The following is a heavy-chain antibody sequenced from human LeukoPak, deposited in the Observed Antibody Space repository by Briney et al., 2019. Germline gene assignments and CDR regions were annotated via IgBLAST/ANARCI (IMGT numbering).Heavy chain of an antibody. Sequence: GGSLRLSCAASGFTFSSYDMHWVRQATGKGLEWVSAIGTAGDTYYPGSVKGRFTISRENAKNSLYLQMNSLRAGDTAVYYCARGVKIVGATTDAFDIWGQGTMDTVSS. CDR1: GFTFSSYD. CDR2: IGTAGDT. D-gene: IGHD1-26*01. J-gene: IGHJ3*02. V-gene: IGHV3-13*01. CDR3: ARGVKIVGATTDAFDI.